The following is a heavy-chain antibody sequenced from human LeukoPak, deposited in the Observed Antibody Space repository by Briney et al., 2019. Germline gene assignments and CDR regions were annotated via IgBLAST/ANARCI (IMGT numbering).Heavy chain of an antibody. D-gene: IGHD2-2*01. J-gene: IGHJ4*02. CDR3: ARGSSRYCSSTSCYWVDY. CDR2: INPNSGGT. Sequence: GASVKVSCKASGYTFTGCYMHWVRQAPGQGLEWMGWINPNSGGTNYAQKFQGRVTMTRDTSISTAYMELSRLRSDDTAVYYCARGSSRYCSSTSCYWVDYWGQGTLVTVSS. V-gene: IGHV1-2*02. CDR1: GYTFTGCY.